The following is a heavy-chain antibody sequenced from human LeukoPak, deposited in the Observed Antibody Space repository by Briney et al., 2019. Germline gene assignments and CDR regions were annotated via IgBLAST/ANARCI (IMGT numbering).Heavy chain of an antibody. V-gene: IGHV1-69*04. Sequence: SVKVSCKASGGTFSSYAISWVRQAPGQGLEWMGRIIPILGIANYAQKFQGRATITADKSTSTAYMELSSLRSEDTAVYYCARDHARYSSGWYQDYWGQGTLVTVSS. J-gene: IGHJ4*02. CDR3: ARDHARYSSGWYQDY. CDR1: GGTFSSYA. CDR2: IIPILGIA. D-gene: IGHD6-19*01.